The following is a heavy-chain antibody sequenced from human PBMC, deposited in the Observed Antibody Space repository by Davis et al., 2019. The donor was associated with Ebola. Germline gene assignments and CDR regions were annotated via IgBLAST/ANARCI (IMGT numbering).Heavy chain of an antibody. CDR3: ARGTESSSWNWFDS. D-gene: IGHD6-13*01. J-gene: IGHJ5*01. CDR2: INPNSGNT. V-gene: IGHV1-2*02. CDR1: GYSFIGYY. Sequence: GESLKISCKGSGYSFIGYYLHWLRQAPGQGLEWMGWINPNSGNTKYAQKFQGRVTMTRDTSINTGYMELSRLRSDDRAVYYCARGTESSSWNWFDSWGQGTLVTVSS.